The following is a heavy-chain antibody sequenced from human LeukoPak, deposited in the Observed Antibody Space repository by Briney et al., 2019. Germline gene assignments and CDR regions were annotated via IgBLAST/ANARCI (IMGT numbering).Heavy chain of an antibody. Sequence: GESLKISCKGSGYSFTSYWIGWVRQLPGKGLEWMGIIYPGDSDTRYSPSFQGQVTISADKSISTAYLQWSSLKASDTAMYYCARTYSSGSHAFDIWGQGTMVTVSS. CDR3: ARTYSSGSHAFDI. CDR1: GYSFTSYW. V-gene: IGHV5-51*01. D-gene: IGHD6-19*01. CDR2: IYPGDSDT. J-gene: IGHJ3*02.